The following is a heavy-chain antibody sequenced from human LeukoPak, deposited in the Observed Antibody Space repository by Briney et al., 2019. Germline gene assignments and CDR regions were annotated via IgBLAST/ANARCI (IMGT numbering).Heavy chain of an antibody. CDR3: ARDFRDWNYWESNFGH. CDR2: INPSGGST. J-gene: IGHJ4*02. Sequence: GASVKVSCKASGYTFTSYYMHWVRQAPGQGLEWMGIINPSGGSTSYAQKFQGRVTMTRDTSTSTVYMELSSLRSEDTAVYDCARDFRDWNYWESNFGHWGQGTLVTVSS. D-gene: IGHD3-10*01. V-gene: IGHV1-46*01. CDR1: GYTFTSYY.